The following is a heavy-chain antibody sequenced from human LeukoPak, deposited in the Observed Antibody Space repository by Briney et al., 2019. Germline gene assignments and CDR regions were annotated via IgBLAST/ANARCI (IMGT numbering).Heavy chain of an antibody. CDR3: PRHGSGWSFDY. J-gene: IGHJ4*02. Sequence: SETLSLTCTVSGGSISSYYWGWIRQSPGKRLEWIVYIYDSGSTNYNPSLKSRVTMSVDTSKNQFSLKLNSVTAADTALYYCPRHGSGWSFDYWGQGTLVTVSS. CDR2: IYDSGST. D-gene: IGHD6-13*01. V-gene: IGHV4-59*01. CDR1: GGSISSYY.